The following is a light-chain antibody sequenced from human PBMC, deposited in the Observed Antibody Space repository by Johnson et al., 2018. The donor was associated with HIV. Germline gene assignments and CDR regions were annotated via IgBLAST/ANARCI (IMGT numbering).Light chain of an antibody. CDR2: DNN. CDR1: SSNIGNNY. CDR3: GTWDSSLSVYV. V-gene: IGLV1-51*01. J-gene: IGLJ1*01. Sequence: QSVLTQPPSVSAAPGQKVTISCSGSSSNIGNNYVSWYQQLPGTAPKLLIYDNNKRPSGISDRFSGSKSGTSATLVITGLQTGDEADYYCGTWDSSLSVYVFGTGTKVTVL.